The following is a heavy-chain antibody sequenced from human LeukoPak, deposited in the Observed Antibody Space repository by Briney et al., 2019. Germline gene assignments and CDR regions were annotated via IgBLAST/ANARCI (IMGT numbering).Heavy chain of an antibody. CDR1: GFTITGYW. CDR2: VSGDGRTT. V-gene: IGHV3-74*01. D-gene: IGHD6-19*01. Sequence: GGSLRLSCTASGFTITGYWMHWVRHAPGKGLVWVSHVSGDGRTTTYADSVKGRFTISRDNAKNTLYLQMDSLTAGDTAVYYCARDPFSSVSLWGQGTLVTVSS. J-gene: IGHJ4*02. CDR3: ARDPFSSVSL.